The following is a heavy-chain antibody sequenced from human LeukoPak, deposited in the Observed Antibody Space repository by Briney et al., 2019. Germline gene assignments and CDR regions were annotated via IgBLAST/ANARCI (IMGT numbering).Heavy chain of an antibody. J-gene: IGHJ5*02. CDR1: GYTFTSYY. D-gene: IGHD2-8*01. Sequence: ASVTVSCKASGYTFTSYYMHWVRQAPGQGLEWMGGFDPEDGETIYAQKFQGRVTMTEDTSTDTAYMELSSLRSEDTAVYYCATRLIFYRRTGNWFDPWGQGTLVTVSS. CDR3: ATRLIFYRRTGNWFDP. CDR2: FDPEDGET. V-gene: IGHV1-24*01.